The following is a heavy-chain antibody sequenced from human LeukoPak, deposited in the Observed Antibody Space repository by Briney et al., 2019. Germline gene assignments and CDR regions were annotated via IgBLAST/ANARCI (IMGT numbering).Heavy chain of an antibody. CDR1: GYTFTSYD. V-gene: IGHV1-8*02. CDR2: MNPNSGNT. D-gene: IGHD1-26*01. CDR3: ARDRGSYDAFDI. Sequence: ASVKVSCKASGYTFTSYDINWVRQATGQGLEWMGWMNPNSGNTGYAQKFQGRVTMTTDTSTSTAYMELRSLRSDDTAVYYCARDRGSYDAFDIWGQGTMVTVSS. J-gene: IGHJ3*02.